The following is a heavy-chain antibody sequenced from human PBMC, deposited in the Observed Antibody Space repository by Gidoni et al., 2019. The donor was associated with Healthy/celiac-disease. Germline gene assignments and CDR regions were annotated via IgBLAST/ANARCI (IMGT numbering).Heavy chain of an antibody. J-gene: IGHJ4*02. Sequence: QVQLQESGPGLVKPSETLSLTCTVSGGSVSSGSYYWSWIRQPPGKGLEWIGYIYYSGSTNYNPSLKSRVTISVDTSKNQFSLKLSSVTAADTAVYYCARIVGPQSYFDYWGQGTLVTVSS. V-gene: IGHV4-61*01. D-gene: IGHD2-15*01. CDR3: ARIVGPQSYFDY. CDR2: IYYSGST. CDR1: GGSVSSGSYY.